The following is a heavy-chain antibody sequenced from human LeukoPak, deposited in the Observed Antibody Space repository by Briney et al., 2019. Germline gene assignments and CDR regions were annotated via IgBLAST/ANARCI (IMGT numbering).Heavy chain of an antibody. D-gene: IGHD1-26*01. CDR1: GGSISSYY. CDR3: ARADSGSSYFDY. V-gene: IGHV4-59*01. CDR2: IYYSGST. J-gene: IGHJ4*02. Sequence: PSETLSLTCTVSGGSISSYYWSWIRQPPGKGLEWIGYIYYSGSTNYNPSLKSRVTISVDTSKNQFSLKLSSVTAADTAVYYCARADSGSSYFDYWGQGTLVTVSS.